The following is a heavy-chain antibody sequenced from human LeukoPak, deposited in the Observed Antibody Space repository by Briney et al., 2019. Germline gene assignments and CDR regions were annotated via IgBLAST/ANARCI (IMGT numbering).Heavy chain of an antibody. V-gene: IGHV5-10-1*01. CDR2: IDPSDSYT. CDR1: GYSFTSYW. J-gene: IGHJ4*02. D-gene: IGHD3-10*01. Sequence: GESLRISCRGSGYSFTSYWISWVRQLPGKGLEWLGRIDPSDSYTTYSPSFQGHVTISADKSISTAYLQWSSLKASDTAMYYCARAYGSGTYPEGYWGQGTLVTVSS. CDR3: ARAYGSGTYPEGY.